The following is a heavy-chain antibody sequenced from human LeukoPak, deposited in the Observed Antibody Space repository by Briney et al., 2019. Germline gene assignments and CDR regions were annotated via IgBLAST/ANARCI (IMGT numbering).Heavy chain of an antibody. CDR1: GVIFSSYG. J-gene: IGHJ6*03. D-gene: IGHD1-1*01. V-gene: IGHV3-30-3*01. CDR3: ARDVALEPGPYHYMDV. CDR2: ISYGGSRK. Sequence: PGRSLRLSCAASGVIFSSYGMHWVRQAPGKGLEWVAVISYGGSRKYYADSVKGRFTISRDNSKKTLYLQMNSLRGEDTAVYFCARDVALEPGPYHYMDVWGKGTTVTVSS.